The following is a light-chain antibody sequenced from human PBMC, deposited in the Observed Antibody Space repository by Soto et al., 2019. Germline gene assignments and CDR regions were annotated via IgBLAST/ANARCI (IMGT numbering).Light chain of an antibody. CDR3: QQYGSSPVT. CDR2: SAS. Sequence: EIVLTQSPGTLSLSPGERGSLSCRPSQSVSNNYIAWYQQKPGQAHRLLIYSASNRATGIPGRFSGSGSGTDFTLTISRLEPEDFAVYYCQQYGSSPVTSGQGTKVDIK. CDR1: QSVSNNY. J-gene: IGKJ1*01. V-gene: IGKV3-20*01.